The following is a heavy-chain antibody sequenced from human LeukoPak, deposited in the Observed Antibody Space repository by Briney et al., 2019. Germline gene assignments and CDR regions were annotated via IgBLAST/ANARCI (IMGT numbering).Heavy chain of an antibody. CDR3: ARGAVTTTYWYFDY. Sequence: PSETLSLTCTVSGYSISSGYYWGWIRQPPGKGLEWIGSIYHSGSTYYNPSLKSRVTISVDTSKNQFSLKLSSVTAADTAVYYCARGAVTTTYWYFDYWGQGTLVTVSS. V-gene: IGHV4-38-2*02. CDR1: GYSISSGYY. J-gene: IGHJ4*02. CDR2: IYHSGST. D-gene: IGHD4-11*01.